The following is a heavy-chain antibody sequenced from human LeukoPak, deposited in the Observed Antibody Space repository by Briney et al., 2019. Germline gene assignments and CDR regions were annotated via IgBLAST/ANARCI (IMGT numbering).Heavy chain of an antibody. D-gene: IGHD1-26*01. J-gene: IGHJ4*02. CDR1: GGSISNNY. Sequence: SETLSLTCTVSGGSISNNYWSWIRQPPGKGLEWIGYFHDSESTNYNPSLKSRVTISVDTSKNKFSLKLSSVTAADTAVYYCARGDPSGRPGIAFDYWGQGTLVTVSS. V-gene: IGHV4-59*01. CDR2: FHDSEST. CDR3: ARGDPSGRPGIAFDY.